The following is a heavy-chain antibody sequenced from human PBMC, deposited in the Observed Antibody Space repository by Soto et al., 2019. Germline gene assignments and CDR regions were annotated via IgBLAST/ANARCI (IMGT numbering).Heavy chain of an antibody. D-gene: IGHD2-2*01. CDR2: IYYSGST. V-gene: IGHV4-31*03. J-gene: IGHJ6*02. CDR1: GGSISSDGYY. Sequence: QVQLQESGPGLVKPSQTLSLTCTVSGGSISSDGYYWSWIRQHPGKGLEWIGYIYYSGSTYYNPSLKSRVTISVDTSKDQFSLKLSSVTAADTAVYYCAVSRDGYSMDVWGQGTTVTVSS. CDR3: AVSRDGYSMDV.